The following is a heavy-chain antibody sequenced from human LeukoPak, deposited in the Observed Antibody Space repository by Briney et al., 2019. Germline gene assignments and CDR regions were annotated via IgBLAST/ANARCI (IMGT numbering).Heavy chain of an antibody. Sequence: SETLSLTCTVSGGSISSYYWSWIRQPPGKGLEWIGYIYYSGSTYYNPSLKSRVTISVDTSKNQFSLKLSSVTAADTAVYYCARATYYYDSSGYFSGSYKEDAFDIWGQGTMVTVSS. J-gene: IGHJ3*02. CDR2: IYYSGST. CDR1: GGSISSYY. V-gene: IGHV4-59*12. CDR3: ARATYYYDSSGYFSGSYKEDAFDI. D-gene: IGHD3-22*01.